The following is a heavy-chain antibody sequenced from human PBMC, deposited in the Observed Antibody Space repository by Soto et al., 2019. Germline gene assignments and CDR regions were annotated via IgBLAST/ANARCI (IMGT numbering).Heavy chain of an antibody. V-gene: IGHV3-15*01. CDR2: IRSKTDGGTT. CDR1: RFTFSNAW. J-gene: IGHJ4*02. CDR3: TTETADYISMEPY. Sequence: AGSLRLSCTASRFTFSNAWMSWVRQAPGKGLEWVGRIRSKTDGGTTNYGAPVKDRFTISRDDSKNTLYLQMNSLKTEDSAVYYCTTETADYISMEPYWGQGTLVTVSS. D-gene: IGHD3-16*01.